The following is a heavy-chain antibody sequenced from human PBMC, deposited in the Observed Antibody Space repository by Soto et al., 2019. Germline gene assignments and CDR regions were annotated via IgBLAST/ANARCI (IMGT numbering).Heavy chain of an antibody. CDR1: GFTFSTYG. CDR3: AHEALFDY. J-gene: IGHJ4*02. CDR2: ISYDGSNK. V-gene: IGHV3-30*03. Sequence: GGSLRLSCAASGFTFSTYGMHWVRQAPGKGLEWVAVISYDGSNKYYADSVKGRFTISRDNSKNTLYLQMNSLRAEDTAVYYCAHEALFDYWGLGTLVTVCS.